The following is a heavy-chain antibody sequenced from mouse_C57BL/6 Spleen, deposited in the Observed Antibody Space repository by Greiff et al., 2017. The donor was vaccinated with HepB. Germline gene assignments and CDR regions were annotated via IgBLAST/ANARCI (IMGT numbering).Heavy chain of an antibody. J-gene: IGHJ1*03. D-gene: IGHD1-1*01. Sequence: DVQLVESGGGLVKPGGSLKLSCAASGFTFSDYGMHWVRQAPEKGLEWVAYISSGSSTIYYADTVKGRFTISRDNAKNTLFLQMTSLRSEDTAMYYCAKLLRPDWYFDVWGTGTTVTVSS. CDR1: GFTFSDYG. V-gene: IGHV5-17*01. CDR3: AKLLRPDWYFDV. CDR2: ISSGSSTI.